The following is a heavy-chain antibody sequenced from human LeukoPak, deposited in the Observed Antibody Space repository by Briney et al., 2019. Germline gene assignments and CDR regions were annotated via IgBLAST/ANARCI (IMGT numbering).Heavy chain of an antibody. Sequence: GGALRLSCAASGFTFSSYWMSWVRQAPGKRLEWVANIKEDGSEKYYVDSVKGRFTISRDKAKNSLNLQMNSLRAEDTAVYYCVRVGSGSYYPSWGQGTLVTVSS. V-gene: IGHV3-7*05. CDR3: VRVGSGSYYPS. CDR1: GFTFSSYW. J-gene: IGHJ5*02. CDR2: IKEDGSEK. D-gene: IGHD1-26*01.